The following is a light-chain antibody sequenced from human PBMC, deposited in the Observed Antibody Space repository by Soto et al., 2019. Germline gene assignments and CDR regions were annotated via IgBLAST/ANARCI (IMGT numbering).Light chain of an antibody. CDR1: KSISSN. J-gene: IGKJ4*01. CDR3: QQYNDGLT. V-gene: IGKV3-15*01. Sequence: EIVMTQSPATLSVSPGARAPLSCRAGKSISSNLAWYQLKPGQAPRLLIYGASTRATGIPARFSGSGSGTEFTLTITSLQSEDFAVYFCQQYNDGLTFGGGTKVDI. CDR2: GAS.